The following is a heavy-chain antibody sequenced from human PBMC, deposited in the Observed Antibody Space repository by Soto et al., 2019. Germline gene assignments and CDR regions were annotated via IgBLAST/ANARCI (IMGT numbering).Heavy chain of an antibody. J-gene: IGHJ4*02. CDR2: ISSDGKSE. CDR1: GFTFSTYG. D-gene: IGHD3-22*01. V-gene: IGHV3-30*03. CDR3: AKTITTYSGDSRGRGALVDY. Sequence: QVQLVESGGGVVQPGRSLRLSCAASGFTFSTYGMHWVRQPPGKGLEWVAVISSDGKSEHYADPVKGRFSISRDNSKNTLSLQMNSLRVEDTAVXXXAKTITTYSGDSRGRGALVDYWGQGTLVTVSS.